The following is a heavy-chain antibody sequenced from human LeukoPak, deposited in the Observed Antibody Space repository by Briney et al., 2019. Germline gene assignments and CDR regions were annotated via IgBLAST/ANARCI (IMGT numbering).Heavy chain of an antibody. CDR1: GFTVSSNY. CDR2: IYSGGST. D-gene: IGHD3-22*01. J-gene: IGHJ6*02. Sequence: GGSLRLSCAASGFTVSSNYMSWVRQAPGEGLEWVSVIYSGGSTYYADSVKGRFTISRDNSKNTLYLQMNSLRAEDTAVYYCARDFYFPYYYDSSGPRSYYGMDVWGQGTTVTVSS. V-gene: IGHV3-66*01. CDR3: ARDFYFPYYYDSSGPRSYYGMDV.